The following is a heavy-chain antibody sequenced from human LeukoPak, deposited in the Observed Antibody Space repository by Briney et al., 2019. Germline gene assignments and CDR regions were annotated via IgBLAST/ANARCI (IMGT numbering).Heavy chain of an antibody. CDR3: ARVSDISVAAYFDY. J-gene: IGHJ4*02. Sequence: GRSLRLSCAASGFTFDDYGMSWVRQAPGKGLEWVSGINWNGGSTGYADSVKGRFTISRDNAKNSLYLQMNSLRAEDTALYYCARVSDISVAAYFDYWGQGTLVTVSS. D-gene: IGHD6-19*01. CDR1: GFTFDDYG. CDR2: INWNGGST. V-gene: IGHV3-20*04.